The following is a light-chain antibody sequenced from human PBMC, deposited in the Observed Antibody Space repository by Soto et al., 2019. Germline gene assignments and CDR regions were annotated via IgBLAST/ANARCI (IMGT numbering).Light chain of an antibody. V-gene: IGKV3-15*01. CDR2: GAS. Sequence: EIVMTQSPATLSVSPGERATLSCRASQSVSTNLSWSQQKPGQAPRHLLFGASTRATGIPARFSGSGSGTELTLTISSLQAEDFAISYCHQYNTSLPISFGPGTRLDIK. CDR1: QSVSTN. J-gene: IGKJ5*01. CDR3: HQYNTSLPIS.